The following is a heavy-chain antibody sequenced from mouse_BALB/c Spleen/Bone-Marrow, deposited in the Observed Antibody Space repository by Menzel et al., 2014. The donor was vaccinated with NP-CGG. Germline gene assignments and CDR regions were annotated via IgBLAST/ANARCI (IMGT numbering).Heavy chain of an antibody. CDR2: FFPGDGRT. CDR1: GYTFTSYD. Sequence: VQLQQSGAELVKPGASVKLSCKASGYTFTSYDINWVRQRPEQGLEWIGWFFPGDGRTKCNEKFKGKATLTTDKSSSTAYMQLSRLTSEDSAVYFCARGDEDWGQGTLVTVSA. CDR3: ARGDED. V-gene: IGHV1S56*01. J-gene: IGHJ3*01.